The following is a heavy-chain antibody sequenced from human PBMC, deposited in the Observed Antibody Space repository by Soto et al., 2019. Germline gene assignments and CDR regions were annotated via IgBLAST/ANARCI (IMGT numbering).Heavy chain of an antibody. D-gene: IGHD6-6*01. V-gene: IGHV3-33*01. CDR1: GFTFSSYG. CDR2: IWYDGSNK. Sequence: LRLSCAASGFTFSSYGMHWVRQAPGKGLEWVAVIWYDGSNKYYADSVKGRFTISRDNSKNTLYLQMNSLRAEDTAVYYCARGVIAARPPNNWYFDLWGRGTLVTVSS. CDR3: ARGVIAARPPNNWYFDL. J-gene: IGHJ2*01.